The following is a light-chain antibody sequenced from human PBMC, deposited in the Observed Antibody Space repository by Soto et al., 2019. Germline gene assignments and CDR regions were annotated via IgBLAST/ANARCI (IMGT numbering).Light chain of an antibody. CDR3: QQRNRWPLT. Sequence: EIVLTQSPVTLSLSPGERATLSCRASHSVSSDLLWYQQKPGQSPSLLISDASNRATGIPARFSGSGSGTDFILTTSSLEPEDFAVYYCQQRNRWPLTFGGGTRVEIK. V-gene: IGKV3-11*01. CDR1: HSVSSD. CDR2: DAS. J-gene: IGKJ4*01.